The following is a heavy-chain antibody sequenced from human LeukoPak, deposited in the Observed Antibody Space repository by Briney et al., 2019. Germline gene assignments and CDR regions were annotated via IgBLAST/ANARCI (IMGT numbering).Heavy chain of an antibody. J-gene: IGHJ4*02. CDR1: GVSISSHY. Sequence: PSETLSLTCTVSGVSISSHYWSWIRQPAGKGLEWIGRIYSAGSTNYNPSLKSRVSMSVDTSKNQFSLKLSSVTAADTAVYYCARDPSDGSGCDFDYWGQGTLVTVSS. CDR2: IYSAGST. CDR3: ARDPSDGSGCDFDY. V-gene: IGHV4-4*07. D-gene: IGHD6-19*01.